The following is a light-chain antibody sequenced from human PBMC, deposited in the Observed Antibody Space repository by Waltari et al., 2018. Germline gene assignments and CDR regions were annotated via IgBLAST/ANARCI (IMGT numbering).Light chain of an antibody. V-gene: IGLV2-23*02. CDR3: CSYAGARGLI. CDR1: SSDIGRYNL. Sequence: QSALTQPASVSGSPGQSITISCTGTSSDIGRYNLVSWYQQHPGKAPKLLLYEVTERHSGVFNRFSGSNSGNTASLTISGLQAEDEADYYCCSYAGARGLIFGGGTKVTVL. CDR2: EVT. J-gene: IGLJ2*01.